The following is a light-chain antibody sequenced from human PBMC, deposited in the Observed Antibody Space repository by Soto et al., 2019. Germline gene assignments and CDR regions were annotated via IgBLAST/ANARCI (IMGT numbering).Light chain of an antibody. V-gene: IGKV3-15*01. CDR1: QSVGTN. J-gene: IGKJ5*01. CDR2: GAS. Sequence: EIVMTQSPGTLSASPGGSAALSCRASQSVGTNLAWYQQRPGQAPRLLIYGASTKATGVPARFSGSGSGAEFILNISSLQSEDFAFYYCQQYYDWPPITFGQGTRLEIK. CDR3: QQYYDWPPIT.